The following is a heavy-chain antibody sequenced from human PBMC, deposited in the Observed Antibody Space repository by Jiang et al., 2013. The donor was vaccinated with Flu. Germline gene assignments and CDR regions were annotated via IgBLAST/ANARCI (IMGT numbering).Heavy chain of an antibody. CDR2: TYYRSKWYN. Sequence: PGLVKPSQTLSLTCAISGDSVSSKSAAWNWIRQSPSRGLEWLGRTYYRSKWYNDYAVSVKSRITINPDTTKNQFSLQLNSVTPEDTAVYYCTRSLEVTTSLSDYWGQGTLVTVSS. CDR3: TRSLEVTTSLSDY. D-gene: IGHD1-1*01. CDR1: GDSVSSKSAA. J-gene: IGHJ4*02. V-gene: IGHV6-1*01.